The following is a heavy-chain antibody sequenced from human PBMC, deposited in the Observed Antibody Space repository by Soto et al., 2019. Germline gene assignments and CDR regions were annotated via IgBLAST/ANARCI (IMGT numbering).Heavy chain of an antibody. D-gene: IGHD2-8*01. J-gene: IGHJ4*02. CDR3: ARAGRLGYCTNGVCPFDF. CDR2: ISHRGST. V-gene: IGHV4-34*01. CDR1: GGSFSAHY. Sequence: QVQLQQWGAGLLKPSETLSLTCAVSGGSFSAHYWSWIRQPPGKGLGWIGEISHRGSTNYNPSLKSRVTIAVDTSKNQFSLRLTSVTAAGTAVYFCARAGRLGYCTNGVCPFDFWGRGTLVTVSS.